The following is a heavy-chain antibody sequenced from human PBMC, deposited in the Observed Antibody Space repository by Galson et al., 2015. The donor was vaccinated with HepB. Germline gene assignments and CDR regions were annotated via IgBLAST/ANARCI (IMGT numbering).Heavy chain of an antibody. CDR2: IIPILGIA. D-gene: IGHD4-23*01. CDR1: GGTFSSYT. CDR3: ARAAVVTPYFDY. V-gene: IGHV1-69*02. Sequence: SVKVSCKASGGTFSSYTISWVRQAPGQGLEWMGRIIPILGIANYAQKFQGRVTITADKSTSTAYMELSSLRSEDTAVYYCARAAVVTPYFDYWGQGTLVTVSS. J-gene: IGHJ4*02.